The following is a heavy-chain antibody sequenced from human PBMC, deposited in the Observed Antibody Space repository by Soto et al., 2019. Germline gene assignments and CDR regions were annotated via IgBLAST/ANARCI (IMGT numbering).Heavy chain of an antibody. V-gene: IGHV3-30*18. CDR1: GFTFSNYG. Sequence: QVQLVESGGGVFQPGRSLRLSCAASGFTFSNYGMHWVRQAPGKGLDWVAVISYDGSNKYYADSVNGRFAISRDNSKNTLYLQMNSLRAEDTAVYYCANWLLGGTGPDYWGQGTLVTVSS. CDR2: ISYDGSNK. CDR3: ANWLLGGTGPDY. J-gene: IGHJ4*02. D-gene: IGHD1-26*01.